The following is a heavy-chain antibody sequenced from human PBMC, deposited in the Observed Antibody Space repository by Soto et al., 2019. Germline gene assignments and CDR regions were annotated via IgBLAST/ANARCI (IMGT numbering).Heavy chain of an antibody. D-gene: IGHD2-15*01. CDR3: ARALRSGLYYFDY. CDR1: GFNFDAYA. CDR2: VTANDERA. J-gene: IGHJ4*02. V-gene: IGHV3-23*01. Sequence: GGSLRLTCTPFGFNFDAYAMSWVWQAPGKGLELVSAVTANDERAYYTNSVLGRFIITRDNSDNKLYPQMSSLRADDTAADYFARALRSGLYYFDYWGQGTLVTVSS.